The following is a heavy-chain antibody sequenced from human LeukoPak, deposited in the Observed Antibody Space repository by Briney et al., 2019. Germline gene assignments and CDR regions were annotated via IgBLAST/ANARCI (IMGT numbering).Heavy chain of an antibody. D-gene: IGHD3-22*01. CDR2: IYYSGRT. CDR1: GGSISSSDYY. J-gene: IGHJ4*02. Sequence: KSSETLSLTRTVSGGSISSSDYYWGWIRQPPGKGLEWIGSIYYSGRTYYNPSLKSRVTISVDTSKSQFFLNLNSVTAADTAVYYCARHRASSRGGSGYSQGGFDYWGQGTLVTVSS. CDR3: ARHRASSRGGSGYSQGGFDY. V-gene: IGHV4-39*01.